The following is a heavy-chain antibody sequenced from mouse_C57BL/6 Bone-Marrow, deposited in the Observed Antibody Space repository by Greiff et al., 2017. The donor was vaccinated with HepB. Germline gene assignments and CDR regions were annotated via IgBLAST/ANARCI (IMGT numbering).Heavy chain of an antibody. Sequence: QVQLQQPGAEPVKPGASVKLSCKASGYTFTSYWMHWVNQRPGQGLEWIGMIHPNSGSTNYNEKFKSKATLTVDKSSSTAYMQLSSLTSEDSAVYYCASPSFITTVVSSMDYWGQRTSVTVSS. CDR1: GYTFTSYW. J-gene: IGHJ4*01. CDR3: ASPSFITTVVSSMDY. V-gene: IGHV1-64*01. D-gene: IGHD1-1*01. CDR2: IHPNSGST.